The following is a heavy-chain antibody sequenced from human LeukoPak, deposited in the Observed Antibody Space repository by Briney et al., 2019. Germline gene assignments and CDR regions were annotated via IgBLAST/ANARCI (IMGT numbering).Heavy chain of an antibody. V-gene: IGHV3-30*19. CDR2: ISYDGSNK. CDR3: AREKMAAAGRNWFDP. J-gene: IGHJ5*02. D-gene: IGHD6-13*01. CDR1: GFTFSSYG. Sequence: GGSLRLSCAASGFTFSSYGMRWVRQAPGKGLEWVAVISYDGSNKYYADSVKGRFTISRDNSKNTLYLQMNSLRAEDTAVYYCAREKMAAAGRNWFDPWGQGTLVTVSS.